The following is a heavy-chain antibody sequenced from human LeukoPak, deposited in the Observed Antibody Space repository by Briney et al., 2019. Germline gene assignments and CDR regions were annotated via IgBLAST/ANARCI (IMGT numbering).Heavy chain of an antibody. J-gene: IGHJ5*02. Sequence: ASVKVSCKASGYTFTSYGMSWVRQAPGQGLEWMGWISAYNGNTNYAQKLQGRVTMTTDTSTSTAYMELRSLRSDDTAVYYCARDPYLLRGIARNWFDPWGQGTLVTVSS. CDR1: GYTFTSYG. V-gene: IGHV1-18*01. D-gene: IGHD6-13*01. CDR3: ARDPYLLRGIARNWFDP. CDR2: ISAYNGNT.